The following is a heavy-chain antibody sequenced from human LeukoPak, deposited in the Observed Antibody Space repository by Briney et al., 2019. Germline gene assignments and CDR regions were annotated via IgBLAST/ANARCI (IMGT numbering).Heavy chain of an antibody. Sequence: SETLSLTCTVSGGSISSYYWSWIRQPPGKGLEWIGYIYYSGSTNYNPSLKSRVTISVDTSKNQFSLKLSSVTAADTAVYYCASSDKYSSSSSRSYYFDYWGQGTLVTVSS. J-gene: IGHJ4*02. CDR3: ASSDKYSSSSSRSYYFDY. V-gene: IGHV4-59*12. CDR1: GGSISSYY. D-gene: IGHD6-6*01. CDR2: IYYSGST.